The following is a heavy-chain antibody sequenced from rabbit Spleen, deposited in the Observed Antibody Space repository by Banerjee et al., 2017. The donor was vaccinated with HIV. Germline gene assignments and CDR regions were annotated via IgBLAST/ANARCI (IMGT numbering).Heavy chain of an antibody. V-gene: IGHV1S45*01. CDR2: IDSGSSGDT. J-gene: IGHJ4*01. D-gene: IGHD4-1*01. CDR3: ARETSSGWGIVSYYFSL. Sequence: QEQLVESGGGLVKPGASLTLTCTTSGFSFSSSDYMCWVRQAPGKGLEWIACIDSGSSGDTYYASWAKGRFTISKTSSTTVTLQMTSLTAADTATYFCARETSSGWGIVSYYFSLWGPGTLVTVS. CDR1: GFSFSSSDY.